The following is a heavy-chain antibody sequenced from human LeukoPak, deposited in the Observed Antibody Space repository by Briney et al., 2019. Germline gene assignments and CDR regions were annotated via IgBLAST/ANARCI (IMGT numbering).Heavy chain of an antibody. J-gene: IGHJ4*02. CDR3: ARGPTYQPIDF. V-gene: IGHV4-39*02. Sequence: SETLSLTCTVSGGSISSSNYYWGWIRQPPGKGLEWIASIHYSETTYYNPSLKSRVTISVDTSKNHFSLKLSSVTAADTAVYYCARGPTYQPIDFWGQGTLVTVSS. CDR2: IHYSETT. D-gene: IGHD2-2*01. CDR1: GGSISSSNYY.